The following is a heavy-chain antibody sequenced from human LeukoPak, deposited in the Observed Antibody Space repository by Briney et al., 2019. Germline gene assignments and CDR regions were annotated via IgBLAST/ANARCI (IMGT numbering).Heavy chain of an antibody. CDR1: GGSISSYY. Sequence: SETLSLTCTVSGGSISSYYWSWIRQPPGKGLEWIGYIYYSGSTNYNPSLKSRVTISVAPSKNQFSLKLSSVTAADTAVYYCARGSSGSYWDYWGQGTLVTVSS. D-gene: IGHD3-10*01. J-gene: IGHJ4*02. CDR2: IYYSGST. CDR3: ARGSSGSYWDY. V-gene: IGHV4-59*01.